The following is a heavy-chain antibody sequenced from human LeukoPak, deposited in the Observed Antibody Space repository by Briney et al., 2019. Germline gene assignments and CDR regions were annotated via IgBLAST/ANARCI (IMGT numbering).Heavy chain of an antibody. V-gene: IGHV1-18*01. D-gene: IGHD6-13*01. Sequence: RASVKVSCKASGYTFTSYGISWARQAPGQGLEWMGWISAYNGNTNYAQKLQGRVTMTTDTSTSTAYMELRSLRSDDTAVYYYAYSKSAAAGIPLDYWGEGTLVTVSS. CDR1: GYTFTSYG. J-gene: IGHJ4*02. CDR2: ISAYNGNT. CDR3: AYSKSAAAGIPLDY.